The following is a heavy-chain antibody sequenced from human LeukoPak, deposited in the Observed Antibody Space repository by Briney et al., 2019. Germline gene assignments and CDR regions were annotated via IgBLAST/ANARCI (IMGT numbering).Heavy chain of an antibody. V-gene: IGHV1-58*02. Sequence: SVKVPCKASGFTFTTSAMQWVRQARGQRLEWIGWIVVDTGYINYAQTFQERLTITRDMSTSTAYMDLSSLRSEDTAVYYCAADLMPQTGYAYGMGVWGQGTTVTVSS. CDR3: AADLMPQTGYAYGMGV. CDR1: GFTFTTSA. D-gene: IGHD5-12*01. CDR2: IVVDTGYI. J-gene: IGHJ6*02.